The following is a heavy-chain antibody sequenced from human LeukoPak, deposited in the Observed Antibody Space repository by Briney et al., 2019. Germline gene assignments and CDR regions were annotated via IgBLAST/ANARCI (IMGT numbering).Heavy chain of an antibody. CDR2: IYYSGST. CDR1: GGSISSSSYS. Sequence: SETLSLTCTVSGGSISSSSYSWGWIRQPPGKGLEWIGYIYYSGSTNYNPSLKSRVTISVDTSKNQFSLRLSSVTAADTAVYYCARHRYYYDSSGYYYQPWGQGTLATVSS. D-gene: IGHD3-22*01. V-gene: IGHV4-61*05. CDR3: ARHRYYYDSSGYYYQP. J-gene: IGHJ5*02.